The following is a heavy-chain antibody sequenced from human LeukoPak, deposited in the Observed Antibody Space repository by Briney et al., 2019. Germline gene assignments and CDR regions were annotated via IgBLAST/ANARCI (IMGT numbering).Heavy chain of an antibody. V-gene: IGHV3-30*03. CDR2: MSFDGSEK. CDR3: ARAHYYDTSGYSGGDY. D-gene: IGHD3-22*01. Sequence: GGSLRLSCAASGFTASSNYMSWVRQAPGKGLEWVAAMSFDGSEKYYADSVKGRFTISRDNSKNTLYLQMNSLRAEDTAVYYCARAHYYDTSGYSGGDYWGQGTLVTVSS. CDR1: GFTASSNY. J-gene: IGHJ4*02.